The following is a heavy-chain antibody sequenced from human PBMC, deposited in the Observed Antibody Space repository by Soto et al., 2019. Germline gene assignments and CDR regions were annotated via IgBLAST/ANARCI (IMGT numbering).Heavy chain of an antibody. V-gene: IGHV1-69*13. CDR1: GGTFSSYA. Sequence: GASVKVSCKASGGTFSSYAIRWVRQAPGQGLEWMGGIIPIFGTANYAQKFQGRVTITADESTSTAYMELSSLRSEDTAVYYCARGKSGGRAFDIWGQGTTVTRLL. CDR3: ARGKSGGRAFDI. D-gene: IGHD3-10*01. CDR2: IIPIFGTA. J-gene: IGHJ3*02.